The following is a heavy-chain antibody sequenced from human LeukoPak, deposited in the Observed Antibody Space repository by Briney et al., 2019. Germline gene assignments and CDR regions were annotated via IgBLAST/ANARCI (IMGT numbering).Heavy chain of an antibody. CDR1: GFTFDDYT. V-gene: IGHV3-43*01. J-gene: IGHJ5*02. Sequence: GGSLRLSCAASGFTFDDYTMHWVRQAPGKNLEWISLIGWDGDGANYAASVKGRFTIARDNKKNLLYLQMDSLRSEDTALYFCAKGLCSGGSCCPDHWGQGTLVTVSS. CDR3: AKGLCSGGSCCPDH. D-gene: IGHD2-15*01. CDR2: IGWDGDGA.